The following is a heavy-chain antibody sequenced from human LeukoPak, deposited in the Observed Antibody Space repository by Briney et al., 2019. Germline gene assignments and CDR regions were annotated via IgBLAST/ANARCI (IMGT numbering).Heavy chain of an antibody. CDR3: ARDEEGD. Sequence: GGSLRLSCAASGFTVSSNYMSWVRQAPGKGLEWVANIKQDGSEKYYVDSVKGRFTISRDNAKNSLYLQMNSLRAEDTAVYYCARDEEGDWGQGTLVTVSS. J-gene: IGHJ4*02. V-gene: IGHV3-7*03. CDR2: IKQDGSEK. CDR1: GFTVSSNY.